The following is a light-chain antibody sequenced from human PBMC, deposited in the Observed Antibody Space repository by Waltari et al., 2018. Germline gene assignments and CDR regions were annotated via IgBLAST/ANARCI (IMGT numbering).Light chain of an antibody. Sequence: QSVLTQPPSASGAPGQRVTISCSGSSSNIGSDTVKWYQQLPGTAPKLLIYNNDQRPSGVPDRFSGSKSGASASLAISGLHSEDEADYYCVTWDESLNGLVFGGGTKLTVL. CDR3: VTWDESLNGLV. J-gene: IGLJ3*02. V-gene: IGLV1-44*01. CDR1: SSNIGSDT. CDR2: NND.